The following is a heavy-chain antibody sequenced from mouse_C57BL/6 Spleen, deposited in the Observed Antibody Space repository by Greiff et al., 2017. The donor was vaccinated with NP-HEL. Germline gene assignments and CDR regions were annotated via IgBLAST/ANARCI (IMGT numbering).Heavy chain of an antibody. CDR3: ARSVPSDY. D-gene: IGHD1-1*01. CDR2: IYPGDGDT. CDR1: GYAFSSSW. Sequence: QVQLQQSGPELVKPGASVKISCKASGYAFSSSWMNWVKQRPGKGLEWIGRIYPGDGDTNYNGKFKGKATLTADKSSSTAYMQLSSLTSEDSAVYFCARSVPSDYWGQGTTLTVSS. J-gene: IGHJ2*01. V-gene: IGHV1-82*01.